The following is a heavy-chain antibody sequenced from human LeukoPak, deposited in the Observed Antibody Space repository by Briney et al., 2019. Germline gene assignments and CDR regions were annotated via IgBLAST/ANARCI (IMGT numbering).Heavy chain of an antibody. Sequence: PGGSLRLSCAASGFTFSSYAMHWVRQAPGKGLEWVAVISYDGSSKYYADSVKGRFTISRDNSKNTLYLQMNSLRAEDTAVYYCAREDYGDLKGFDYWGQGTLVTVSS. CDR1: GFTFSSYA. D-gene: IGHD4-17*01. J-gene: IGHJ4*02. V-gene: IGHV3-30*04. CDR3: AREDYGDLKGFDY. CDR2: ISYDGSSK.